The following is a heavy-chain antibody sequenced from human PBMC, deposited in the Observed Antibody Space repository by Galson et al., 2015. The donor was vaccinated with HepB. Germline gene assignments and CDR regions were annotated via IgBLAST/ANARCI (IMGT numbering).Heavy chain of an antibody. Sequence: SLRLSCAASGFTFSSYAMSWVRQAPGKGLEWVSAISGSGGSTYYADSVEGRFTISRDNSKNTLYLQMNSLRAEDTAVYYCARSYSGYDSFDYWGQGTLVTVSS. CDR1: GFTFSSYA. CDR3: ARSYSGYDSFDY. CDR2: ISGSGGST. V-gene: IGHV3-23*01. D-gene: IGHD5-12*01. J-gene: IGHJ4*02.